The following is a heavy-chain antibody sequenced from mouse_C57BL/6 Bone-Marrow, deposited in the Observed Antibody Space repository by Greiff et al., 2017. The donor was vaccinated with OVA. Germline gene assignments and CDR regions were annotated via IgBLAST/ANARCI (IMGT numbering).Heavy chain of an antibody. V-gene: IGHV14-4*01. CDR1: GFNIKDDY. J-gene: IGHJ2*01. CDR3: TTVRGYFDY. CDR2: IDPENGDT. Sequence: VQLQQSGAELVRPGASVKLSCTASGFNIKDDYMHWVKQRPEQGLEWIGWIDPENGDTEYASKFQGKATITADTSSNTAYLQLSILTSEDTAVYYCTTVRGYFDYWGQGTTLTVSS. D-gene: IGHD1-1*01.